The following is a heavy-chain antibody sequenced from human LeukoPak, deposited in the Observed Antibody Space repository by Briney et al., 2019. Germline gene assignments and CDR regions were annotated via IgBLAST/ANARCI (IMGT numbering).Heavy chain of an antibody. V-gene: IGHV3-74*01. CDR1: GFTFSSYW. CDR3: ARAPSEIGGYYPEYFRH. J-gene: IGHJ1*01. Sequence: GGSLRLSCAASGFTFSSYWMRWVRQAPGKGLVWVSRIKSDGSTNYADSVKGRFTISRDNAKNTVSLQMNSLRAEDTGVYYCARAPSEIGGYYPEYFRHWGQGTLVTASS. D-gene: IGHD3-22*01. CDR2: IKSDGST.